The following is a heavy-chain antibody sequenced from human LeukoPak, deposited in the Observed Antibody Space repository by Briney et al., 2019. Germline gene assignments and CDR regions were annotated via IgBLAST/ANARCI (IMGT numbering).Heavy chain of an antibody. CDR2: IYYSGST. Sequence: SETLSLTCTVSGGSISSYYWSWIRQPPGKGLEWIGYIYYSGSTNYNPSLKSRVTISVDTSKNQFSLKLSSVTAADTAVYYCARFGSGFPRPRAFDIWGQGTMVTVSS. D-gene: IGHD6-19*01. V-gene: IGHV4-59*12. CDR1: GGSISSYY. CDR3: ARFGSGFPRPRAFDI. J-gene: IGHJ3*02.